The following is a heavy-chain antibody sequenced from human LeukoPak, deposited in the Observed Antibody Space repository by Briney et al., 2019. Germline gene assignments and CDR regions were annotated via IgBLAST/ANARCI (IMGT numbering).Heavy chain of an antibody. CDR2: IYYSGST. J-gene: IGHJ4*02. D-gene: IGHD3-10*01. Sequence: SQTLSLTCAVSGGSISSGGYSWRWLRQPPGRGLEWIGYIYYSGSTYYNPSLKSRVTISVDTSKNQFSRKQSSVTAADTAVYYCARGRWIWFGELFRYYFDYWGQGTLVTVSS. CDR3: ARGRWIWFGELFRYYFDY. CDR1: GGSISSGGYS. V-gene: IGHV4-30-4*07.